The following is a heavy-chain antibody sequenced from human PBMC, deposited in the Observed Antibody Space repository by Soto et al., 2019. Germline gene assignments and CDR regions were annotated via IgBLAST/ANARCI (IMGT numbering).Heavy chain of an antibody. V-gene: IGHV1-69*02. CDR1: GGIFNRYS. CDR3: ATFYGGDCTTTTCYGDFDS. CDR2: IIPLFGIT. J-gene: IGHJ4*02. D-gene: IGHD2-2*01. Sequence: QVQLVQSGAEVKKPGSSVKVSCKASGGIFNRYSVSWVRQAPGQGLEWMGRIIPLFGITNYAQKFQGRVMITADKSTNTAYMEVNGLRSEDTALYYCATFYGGDCTTTTCYGDFDSWGQGTRVTATS.